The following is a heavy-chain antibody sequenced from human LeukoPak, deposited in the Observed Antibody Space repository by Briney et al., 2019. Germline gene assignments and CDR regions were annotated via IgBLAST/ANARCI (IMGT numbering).Heavy chain of an antibody. Sequence: ASVTVSCTASGYTFTSYGISWVRQAPGQGLEWMGWINPNSGGTNYAQKLQGRVTMARDTSISTAYMELSRLRSDDTAVYYCARDAPTAVAGGYYFDYWGQGTLVTVSS. CDR1: GYTFTSYG. CDR3: ARDAPTAVAGGYYFDY. J-gene: IGHJ4*02. CDR2: INPNSGGT. V-gene: IGHV1-2*02. D-gene: IGHD6-19*01.